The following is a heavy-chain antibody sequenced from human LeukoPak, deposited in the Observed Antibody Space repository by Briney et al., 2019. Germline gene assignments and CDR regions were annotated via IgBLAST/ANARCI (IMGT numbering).Heavy chain of an antibody. CDR2: IYYSGST. CDR1: GGSISSSSYY. J-gene: IGHJ4*02. V-gene: IGHV4-39*01. D-gene: IGHD6-19*01. Sequence: KTSETLSLTCTVSGGSISSSSYYWGWIRQPPGKGLEWIGSIYYSGSTYYNPSLKSRVTISVDTSKNQFSLKLSSVTAADTAVYYCARHLYSSGWYGDYWGQGTLATVSS. CDR3: ARHLYSSGWYGDY.